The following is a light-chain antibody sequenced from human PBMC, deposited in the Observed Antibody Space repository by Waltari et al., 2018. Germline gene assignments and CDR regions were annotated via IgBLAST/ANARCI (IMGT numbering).Light chain of an antibody. CDR1: DTCRKS. J-gene: IGLJ3*02. CDR3: QVWDTSRDHWV. V-gene: IGLV3-21*03. Sequence: SYVLAQPPSVSVAPGKTASTPCGGDDTCRKSGHWSQQESGQAPVLVLYDETDRPSGIPDRFSGSNSGDTATLTITRVAAGDEADYYCQVWDTSRDHWVFGGGTKLTVL. CDR2: DET.